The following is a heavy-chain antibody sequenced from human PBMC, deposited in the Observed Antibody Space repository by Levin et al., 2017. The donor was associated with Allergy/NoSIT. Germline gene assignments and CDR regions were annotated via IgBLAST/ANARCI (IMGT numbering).Heavy chain of an antibody. Sequence: SETLSLTCTVSGGSISSYYWSWIRQPPGKGLEWIGYIYYSGSTNYNPSLKSRVTISVDTSKNQFSLKLSSVTAADTAVYYCAREKEWEPGRGFDYWGQGTLVTVSS. V-gene: IGHV4-59*01. D-gene: IGHD1-26*01. J-gene: IGHJ4*02. CDR3: AREKEWEPGRGFDY. CDR2: IYYSGST. CDR1: GGSISSYY.